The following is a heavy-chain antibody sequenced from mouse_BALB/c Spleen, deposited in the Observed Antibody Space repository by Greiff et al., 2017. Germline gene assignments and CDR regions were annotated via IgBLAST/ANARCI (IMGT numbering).Heavy chain of an antibody. CDR1: GYTFTDYA. Sequence: VQLQQSGAELVRPGVSVKISCKGSGYTFTDYAMHWVKQSHAKSLEWIGVISTYYGDASYNQKFKGKATMTVDKSSSTAYMELARLTSEDSAIYYCARSAGDYDGEYYAMDYWGQGTSVTVSS. J-gene: IGHJ4*01. CDR3: ARSAGDYDGEYYAMDY. D-gene: IGHD2-4*01. CDR2: ISTYYGDA. V-gene: IGHV1S137*01.